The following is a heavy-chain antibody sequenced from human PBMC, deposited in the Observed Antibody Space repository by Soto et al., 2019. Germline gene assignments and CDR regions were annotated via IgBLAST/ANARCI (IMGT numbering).Heavy chain of an antibody. CDR3: ARERMVRGGGYYYYYGMDV. D-gene: IGHD3-10*01. J-gene: IGHJ6*02. CDR2: ISYDGSNK. V-gene: IGHV3-30-3*01. CDR1: GFTFSSYA. Sequence: ESVGGVVQPGRSLRLSCAASGFTFSSYAMHWVRQAPGTGLEWVAVISYDGSNKYYADSVKGRFTISRDNSKNTLYLQMNSLRAEDTAVYYCARERMVRGGGYYYYYGMDVWGQGTTVTVSS.